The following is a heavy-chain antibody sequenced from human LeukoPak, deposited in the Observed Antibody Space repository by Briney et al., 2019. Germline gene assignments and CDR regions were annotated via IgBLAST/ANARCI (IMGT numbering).Heavy chain of an antibody. V-gene: IGHV1-2*02. CDR1: GYTFIGYY. CDR3: ARELSSGYYFDY. D-gene: IGHD1-26*01. J-gene: IGHJ4*02. CDR2: INPNSGGT. Sequence: VASVKVSCKASGYTFIGYYMHWVRHAPGQGLEWMGWINPNSGGTNYAQKFQGRVTMTRDTSISTAYMELSRLRSDDTAVYYCARELSSGYYFDYWGQGTLVTVSS.